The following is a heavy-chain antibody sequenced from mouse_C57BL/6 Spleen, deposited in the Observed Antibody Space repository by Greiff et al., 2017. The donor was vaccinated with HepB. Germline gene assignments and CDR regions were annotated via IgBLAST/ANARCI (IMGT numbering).Heavy chain of an antibody. V-gene: IGHV4-1*01. CDR1: AVAFSRYW. CDR2: INPDSSTI. Sequence: SAAAVAFSRYWMSWVRRAPGKGLEWIGEINPDSSTINYAPSLKDKFIISRDNAKNTLYLQMSKVRSEDTALYYCARYYGSSPSMDYWGQGTSVTVSS. CDR3: ARYYGSSPSMDY. D-gene: IGHD1-1*01. J-gene: IGHJ4*01.